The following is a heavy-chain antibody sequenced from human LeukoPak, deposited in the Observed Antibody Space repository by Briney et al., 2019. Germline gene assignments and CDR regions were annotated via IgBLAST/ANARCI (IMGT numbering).Heavy chain of an antibody. CDR2: ISSTGGII. D-gene: IGHD6-13*01. V-gene: IGHV3-48*03. CDR1: GFTFSSYE. Sequence: PGGSLRLSCAASGFTFSSYEMNWVRQAPGKGLEWVSYISSTGGIIYYADSVKGRFTISRDNAKRSLFLQMNSLRAEDTAVYYCAKASRWYYFDCWGQGTLVTVSS. CDR3: AKASRWYYFDC. J-gene: IGHJ4*02.